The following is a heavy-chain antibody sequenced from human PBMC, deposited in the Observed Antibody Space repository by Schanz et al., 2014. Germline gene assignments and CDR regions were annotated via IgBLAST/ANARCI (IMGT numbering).Heavy chain of an antibody. D-gene: IGHD1-1*01. CDR1: GGSIRSGTYY. CDR3: ARDTTWRLDL. CDR2: VFPNGIT. Sequence: QVQLQESGPGLVKPSQTLSLTCTVSGGSIRSGTYYWSWIRQPAGEALAWVGRVFPNGITNYNPSLKSRVPMSLDTSKIQFSRTLTSVTAADTAVDYCARDTTWRLDLWGRGTLVTVSS. V-gene: IGHV4-61*02. J-gene: IGHJ2*01.